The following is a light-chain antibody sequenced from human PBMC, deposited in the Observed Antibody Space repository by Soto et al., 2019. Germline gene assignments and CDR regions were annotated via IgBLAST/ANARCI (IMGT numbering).Light chain of an antibody. CDR3: LQHYSYPWT. J-gene: IGKJ1*01. CDR2: KAS. V-gene: IGKV1-5*03. CDR1: QSISSR. Sequence: DIQMTQSPSTLSASVGDRVTITCRASQSISSRLAWYQQKPGKAPKLLIYKASSLESGVPSRFSGSGSGTEFTLTISSLQPEDFATYSCLQHYSYPWTFGQGTKVDIK.